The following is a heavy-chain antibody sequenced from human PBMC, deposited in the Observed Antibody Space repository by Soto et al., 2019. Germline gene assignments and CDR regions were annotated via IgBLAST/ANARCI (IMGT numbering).Heavy chain of an antibody. V-gene: IGHV1-2*04. J-gene: IGHJ4*02. CDR3: ASALYDSSGYYFGD. CDR1: GYTFTGYY. CDR2: INPNSGGT. D-gene: IGHD3-22*01. Sequence: ASVKVSCKASGYTFTGYYMHWVRQAPGQGLEWMGWINPNSGGTNYAQKFQGWVTMTRDTSISTAYMELRSLRSDDTAVYYCASALYDSSGYYFGDWGQGTLVTVAS.